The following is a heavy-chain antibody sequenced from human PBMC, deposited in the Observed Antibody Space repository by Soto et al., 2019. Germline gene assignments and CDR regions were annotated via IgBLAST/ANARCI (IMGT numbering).Heavy chain of an antibody. CDR2: IKQDGSEK. J-gene: IGHJ4*02. V-gene: IGHV3-7*05. Sequence: GGSLRLSCAASGFTFSSYWMSWVRQAPGKGLEWVANIKQDGSEKYYVDSVKGRFTISSDNAKNSLYLQMNSLRAEDTAVYYCARVSPLFSATVFDYWGQGTLVTVSS. D-gene: IGHD4-17*01. CDR1: GFTFSSYW. CDR3: ARVSPLFSATVFDY.